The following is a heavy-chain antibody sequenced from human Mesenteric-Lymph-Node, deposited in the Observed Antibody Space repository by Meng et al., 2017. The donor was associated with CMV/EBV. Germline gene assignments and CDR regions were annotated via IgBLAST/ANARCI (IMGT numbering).Heavy chain of an antibody. CDR1: SSYC. CDR2: IYSRGSA. Sequence: SSYCWGWIRPPPWKGLEWLGRIYSRGSAYSNPCLKSRVTMSVGASNDQFCLKLSSVAAADTAVYYCARERIVMVVGATPKGGGWFDPWGQGTLVTVSS. J-gene: IGHJ5*02. CDR3: ARERIVMVVGATPKGGGWFDP. V-gene: IGHV4-39*07. D-gene: IGHD2-15*01.